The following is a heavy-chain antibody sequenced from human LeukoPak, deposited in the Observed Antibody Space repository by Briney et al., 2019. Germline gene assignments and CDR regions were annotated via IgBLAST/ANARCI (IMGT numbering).Heavy chain of an antibody. CDR3: AKDRGSWCVDY. Sequence: GESLRLSCAASGFTFSSYGMHWVRQAPGKGLEWVAVISYDGSNKYYADSVKGRFTISRDNSKNTLYLQMNSLRAEDTAVYYCAKDRGSWCVDYWGQGTLVTVSS. CDR1: GFTFSSYG. V-gene: IGHV3-30*18. D-gene: IGHD4/OR15-4a*01. J-gene: IGHJ4*02. CDR2: ISYDGSNK.